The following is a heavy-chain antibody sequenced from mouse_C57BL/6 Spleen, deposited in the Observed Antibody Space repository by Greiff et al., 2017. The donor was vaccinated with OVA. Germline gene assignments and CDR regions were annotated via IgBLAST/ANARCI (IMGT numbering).Heavy chain of an antibody. CDR1: GYTFTSYW. D-gene: IGHD1-1*01. V-gene: IGHV1-61*01. CDR2: IYPSDSET. Sequence: QVQLQQPGAELVRPGSSVKLSCKASGYTFTSYWMDWVKQRPGQGLEWIGNIYPSDSETHYNQKFKDKATLTVDTSSSTAYMQLSSLTAEDSAFYYCSRRSGSSCDCYIDVWGTGTTVTVSS. CDR3: SRRSGSSCDCYIDV. J-gene: IGHJ1*03.